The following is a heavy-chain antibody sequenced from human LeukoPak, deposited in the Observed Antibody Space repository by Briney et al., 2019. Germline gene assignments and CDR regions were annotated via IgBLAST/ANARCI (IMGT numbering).Heavy chain of an antibody. V-gene: IGHV4-34*01. CDR3: ASLVGATGDY. CDR1: GGSFSGYY. Sequence: SETLSLTCAVYGGSFSGYYWSWIRQPPGKGLEWIGEINHSGSTNYNPSLKSRVTISVDTSKNQFSLKLSSVTAADTAVYYCASLVGATGDYWGQGTLVTVSS. D-gene: IGHD1-26*01. J-gene: IGHJ4*02. CDR2: INHSGST.